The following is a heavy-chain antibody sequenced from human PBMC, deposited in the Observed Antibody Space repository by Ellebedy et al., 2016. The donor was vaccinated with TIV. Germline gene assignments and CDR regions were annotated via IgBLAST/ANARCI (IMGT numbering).Heavy chain of an antibody. J-gene: IGHJ4*02. CDR1: GYTLTELS. Sequence: ASVKVSXXVSGYTLTELSMHWVRQAPGKGLEWMGGFDPEDGETIYAQKFQGRVTMTEDTSTDTAYMELSSLRSEDTAVYYCATDLSGWPLFNYWGQGTLVTVSS. V-gene: IGHV1-24*01. D-gene: IGHD6-19*01. CDR2: FDPEDGET. CDR3: ATDLSGWPLFNY.